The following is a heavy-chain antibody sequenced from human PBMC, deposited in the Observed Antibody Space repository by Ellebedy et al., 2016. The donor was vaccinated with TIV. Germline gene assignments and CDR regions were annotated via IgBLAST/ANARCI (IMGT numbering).Heavy chain of an antibody. CDR3: ARAPTTYIWFDP. CDR2: ISYDGSNK. Sequence: GESLKISCAASGFSFSDYVMHWVRQTPGKGLEWVAIISYDGSNKYYPDSVKGRFTISRDNSNNTLYLQMPSLRPEDTAFYYCARAPTTYIWFDPWGQGTLVTVSS. J-gene: IGHJ5*02. CDR1: GFSFSDYV. D-gene: IGHD1-1*01. V-gene: IGHV3-30-3*01.